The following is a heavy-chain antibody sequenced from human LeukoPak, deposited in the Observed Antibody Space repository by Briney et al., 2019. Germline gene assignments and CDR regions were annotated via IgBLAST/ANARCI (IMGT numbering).Heavy chain of an antibody. CDR2: ILYDGSKT. CDR1: GFTFSSYS. Sequence: GGSLRLSCAASGFTFSSYSMNWVRQAPGKGLEWVAFILYDGSKTFHAASVKGRFTVSRDNSKNTLYLQMNSLRDEDTAVYYCARAGGSGRGDYWGQGTLVTVSS. D-gene: IGHD3-10*01. J-gene: IGHJ4*02. V-gene: IGHV3-30*03. CDR3: ARAGGSGRGDY.